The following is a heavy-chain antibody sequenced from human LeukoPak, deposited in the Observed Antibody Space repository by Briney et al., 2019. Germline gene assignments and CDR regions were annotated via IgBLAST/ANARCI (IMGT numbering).Heavy chain of an antibody. CDR3: ARDGGELGNAFDI. D-gene: IGHD1-7*01. CDR1: GFTFSSYW. V-gene: IGHV3-7*01. Sequence: GGSLRLSCVASGFTFSSYWMSWVRQAPGKGLEWVANIKEDGSEKYYVDSVKGRFTISRDYAKTSLYLQMNSLRAEDTAVYYCARDGGELGNAFDIWGQGTMVTVSS. CDR2: IKEDGSEK. J-gene: IGHJ3*02.